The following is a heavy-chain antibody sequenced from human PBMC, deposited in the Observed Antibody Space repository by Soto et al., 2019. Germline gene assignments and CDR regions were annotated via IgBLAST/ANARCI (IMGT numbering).Heavy chain of an antibody. V-gene: IGHV3-9*01. Sequence: EAQLVESGGGLVQPGRSLRLSCAASGFIFDDYTMHWVRQVPGKGLEWVSGISWNSVRVKYADSVKGRFTVSRDNAKSSVFLQMNSLRAEDTALYYCAKDRGAGYTSSLGLDVWGQGTTVIVSS. CDR1: GFIFDDYT. D-gene: IGHD6-13*01. J-gene: IGHJ6*02. CDR2: ISWNSVRV. CDR3: AKDRGAGYTSSLGLDV.